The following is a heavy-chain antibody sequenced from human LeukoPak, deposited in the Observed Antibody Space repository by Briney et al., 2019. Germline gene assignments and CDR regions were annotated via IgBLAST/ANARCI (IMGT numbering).Heavy chain of an antibody. CDR2: IYSAGAT. Sequence: GGSLRLSCAASGFTVSDNYMTWVRQAPGKGLEWVSSIYSAGATHYAESVKGRFTISRDNSKNTLYLQMNSLRAEDMAVYYCAKSSGSNRVLDYWGQGTLVTVSS. CDR3: AKSSGSNRVLDY. V-gene: IGHV3-53*01. J-gene: IGHJ4*02. D-gene: IGHD3-10*01. CDR1: GFTVSDNY.